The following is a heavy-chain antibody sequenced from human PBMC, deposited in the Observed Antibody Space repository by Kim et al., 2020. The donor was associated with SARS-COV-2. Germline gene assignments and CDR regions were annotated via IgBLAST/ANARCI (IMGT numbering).Heavy chain of an antibody. CDR1: GYTFTSYG. Sequence: ASVKVSCKASGYTFTSYGISWVRQAPGQGLEWMGWISAYNGNTNYAQKLQGRVTMTTDTSTSTAYMELRSLRSDDTAVYYCARLFEYSSSSGAFDIWGQGTMVTVSS. V-gene: IGHV1-18*04. CDR2: ISAYNGNT. J-gene: IGHJ3*02. CDR3: ARLFEYSSSSGAFDI. D-gene: IGHD6-6*01.